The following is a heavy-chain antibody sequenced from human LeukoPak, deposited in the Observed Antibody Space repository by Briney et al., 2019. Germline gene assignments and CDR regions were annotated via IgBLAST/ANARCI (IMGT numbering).Heavy chain of an antibody. J-gene: IGHJ4*02. CDR2: IRSKAYGGTT. V-gene: IGHV3-49*04. Sequence: GGSLRLSCTASGFTFGDYAMSWVRQAPGKGLEWVGFIRSKAYGGTTEYAASVKGRFTNSRDDSKSIAYLQMNSLKTEDTAVYYCTRDSVYSYGLSELGYWGQGTLVTVSS. CDR1: GFTFGDYA. D-gene: IGHD5-18*01. CDR3: TRDSVYSYGLSELGY.